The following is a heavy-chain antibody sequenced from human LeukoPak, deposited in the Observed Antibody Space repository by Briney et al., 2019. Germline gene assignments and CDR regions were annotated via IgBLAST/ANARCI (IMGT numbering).Heavy chain of an antibody. V-gene: IGHV1-46*01. CDR1: GYTFTSNY. Sequence: ASVKVSCKASGYTFTSNYIHWVRQAPGQGLEWMGMIYPRDGSTSYAQKFQGRVTVTRDTSTSTVHMELSGLSSEDTAVYYCARDQEGFDYWGQGTLVTVSS. CDR3: ARDQEGFDY. J-gene: IGHJ4*02. CDR2: IYPRDGST.